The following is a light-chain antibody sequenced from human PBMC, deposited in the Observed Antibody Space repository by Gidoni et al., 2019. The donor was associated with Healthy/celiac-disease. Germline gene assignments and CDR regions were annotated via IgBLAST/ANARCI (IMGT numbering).Light chain of an antibody. Sequence: DIVMTQSPDSLAVSLGESATINCKSSQSVLYSSNNKNYLAWYQQKPGQPPKLPIYWASTRESGVPDRFSGSGSGTDFTLTISSLQAEDVAVYYCQQYYSTPWTFGQGTKVEIK. CDR3: QQYYSTPWT. CDR2: WAS. CDR1: QSVLYSSNNKNY. V-gene: IGKV4-1*01. J-gene: IGKJ1*01.